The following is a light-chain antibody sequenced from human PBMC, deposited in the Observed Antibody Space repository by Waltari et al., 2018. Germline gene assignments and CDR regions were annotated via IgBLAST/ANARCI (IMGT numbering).Light chain of an antibody. CDR3: CSYGGSYTLVV. CDR2: DVT. Sequence: QSALTQPRSVSGSPGQSVTISCTGSSGYVGAFPYVSWYLQPPGKAPKLMIYDVTKRPSGVPDRFSGSRSADTASLTISGLQAEDEADYYCCSYGGSYTLVVFGGGTKLTVL. V-gene: IGLV2-11*01. J-gene: IGLJ2*01. CDR1: SGYVGAFPY.